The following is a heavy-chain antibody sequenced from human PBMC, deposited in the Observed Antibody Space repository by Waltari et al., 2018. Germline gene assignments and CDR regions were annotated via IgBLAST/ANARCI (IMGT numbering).Heavy chain of an antibody. J-gene: IGHJ4*02. V-gene: IGHV4-38-2*02. CDR2: MYHSGNT. CDR1: GDSISSGYY. Sequence: QVQLQESGPGLVQPSETLSLTCTVSGDSISSGYYWGWIRQPPGKGLEWIGSMYHSGNTYYNPSLKSRVTISVDTSKNQFSLRLNSVTAADTAVYYCARDRGSGTSEFDYWGQGALVTVPS. D-gene: IGHD1-26*01. CDR3: ARDRGSGTSEFDY.